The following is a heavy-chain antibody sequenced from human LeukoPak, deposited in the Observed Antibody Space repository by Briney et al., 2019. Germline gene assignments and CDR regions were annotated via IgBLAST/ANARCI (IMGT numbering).Heavy chain of an antibody. D-gene: IGHD3-10*01. CDR1: GGSISSGSYY. J-gene: IGHJ4*02. Sequence: PSQTLSLTCTVSGGSISSGSYYWSWIRQPAGKGLEWIGRIYTSGSTNYNPSLKSRVTISVDTSKNQFSLKLSSVTAADTAVYYCARDRWFGEMDYWGQGTLVTVSS. V-gene: IGHV4-61*02. CDR3: ARDRWFGEMDY. CDR2: IYTSGST.